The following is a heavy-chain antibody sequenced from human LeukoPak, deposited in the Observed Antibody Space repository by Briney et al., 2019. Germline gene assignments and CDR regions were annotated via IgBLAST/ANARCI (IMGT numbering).Heavy chain of an antibody. J-gene: IGHJ4*02. CDR1: GGTFSSDA. Sequence: GASVKVSCKASGGTFSSDAISWVRQAPGQGLEWMGGIIPIFGTANYAQKFQGRVTITTDESTSTAYMELSSLRSEDIAVYYCASSSNWNYIMAYWVQGTLVTVSS. CDR3: ASSSNWNYIMAY. CDR2: IIPIFGTA. D-gene: IGHD1-7*01. V-gene: IGHV1-69*05.